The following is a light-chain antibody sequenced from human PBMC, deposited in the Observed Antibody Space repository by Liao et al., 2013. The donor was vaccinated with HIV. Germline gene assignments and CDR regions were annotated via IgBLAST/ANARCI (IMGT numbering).Light chain of an antibody. CDR1: NIGSKS. V-gene: IGLV3-21*01. J-gene: IGLJ1*01. CDR2: HDN. CDR3: QVWDSSSDHPYV. Sequence: SYVLTQPPSVSVAPGQTARITCGGNNIGSKSVHWYLQKPGQAPVVVISHDNDRPSGIPERLSASKSGNTATLTISRVEAADEADYYCQVWDSSSDHPYVFGTGTKVTVL.